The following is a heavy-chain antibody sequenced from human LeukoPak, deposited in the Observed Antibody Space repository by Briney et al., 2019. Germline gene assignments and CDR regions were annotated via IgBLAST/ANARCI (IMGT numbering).Heavy chain of an antibody. CDR1: GGSISSFY. CDR2: IYYSGST. V-gene: IGHV4-59*01. J-gene: IGHJ3*02. CDR3: ARDPRDYGGNSGEGAFDI. D-gene: IGHD4-23*01. Sequence: SETRSLTCTVSGGSISSFYWSWIRQPAGKGLEWIGYIYYSGSTNYNPSLKSRVTISVDTSKNQFSLKLSSVTAADTAVYYCARDPRDYGGNSGEGAFDIWGQGTMVTVSS.